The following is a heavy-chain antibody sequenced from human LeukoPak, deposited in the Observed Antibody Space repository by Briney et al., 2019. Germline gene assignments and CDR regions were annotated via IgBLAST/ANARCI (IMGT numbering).Heavy chain of an antibody. Sequence: GGSLRLSCVGSGFSFSDYYMNWIRQAPGKGLEWISYISNTGGTIIYADSVRGRFTISRDNAENALYLQMSSLRVEDTAVYYWARPANNWNFGYGWDVWGQGTTVAVS. CDR1: GFSFSDYY. CDR3: ARPANNWNFGYGWDV. D-gene: IGHD1-7*01. J-gene: IGHJ6*02. CDR2: ISNTGGTI. V-gene: IGHV3-11*01.